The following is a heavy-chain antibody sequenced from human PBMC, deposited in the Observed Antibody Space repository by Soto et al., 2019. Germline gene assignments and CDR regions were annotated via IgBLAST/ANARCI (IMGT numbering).Heavy chain of an antibody. CDR3: AVAVAGPTAIGY. D-gene: IGHD6-19*01. J-gene: IGHJ4*02. CDR2: INSDGSST. Sequence: GGSLRLSCAASGFTFSGYAMSWVRQAPGKGLVWVSRINSDGSSTSYADSVKGRFTISRDNAKNTLYLQMNSLRAEDTAVYYCAVAVAGPTAIGYWGQGTLVTVSS. V-gene: IGHV3-74*01. CDR1: GFTFSGYA.